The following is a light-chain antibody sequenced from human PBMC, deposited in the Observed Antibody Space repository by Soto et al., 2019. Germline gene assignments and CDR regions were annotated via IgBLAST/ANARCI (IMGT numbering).Light chain of an antibody. CDR3: AAWDDSLNGHVV. V-gene: IGLV1-44*01. CDR1: SSNIGSNT. J-gene: IGLJ2*01. Sequence: QLVLTQPPSASGTPGQRVTISCSGSSSNIGSNTVNWYQQLPGTAPKLLINSNNQRPSGVPDRFSGSKSGTSASLAISGLQSEDEADYYCAAWDDSLNGHVVFGGGTKVTVL. CDR2: SNN.